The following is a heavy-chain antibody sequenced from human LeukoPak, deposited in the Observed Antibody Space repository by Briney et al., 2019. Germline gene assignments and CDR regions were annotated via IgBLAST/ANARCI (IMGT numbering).Heavy chain of an antibody. J-gene: IGHJ4*02. CDR2: ISGSGGST. Sequence: PGGSLRLSCAASGFTFSSYAMSWVRQAPGKGLEWVSAISGSGGSTYYADSVKGRFTISRDNSKSTLYLQMNSLRAEDTAVYYCAKPLVGATGGDYWGQGTLVTVSS. D-gene: IGHD1-26*01. CDR3: AKPLVGATGGDY. V-gene: IGHV3-23*01. CDR1: GFTFSSYA.